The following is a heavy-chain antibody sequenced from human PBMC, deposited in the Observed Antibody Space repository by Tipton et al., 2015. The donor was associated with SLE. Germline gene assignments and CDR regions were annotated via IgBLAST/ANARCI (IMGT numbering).Heavy chain of an antibody. J-gene: IGHJ5*02. V-gene: IGHV4-59*11. CDR1: GGPISSHY. Sequence: TLSLTCTVSGGPISSHYWSWVRQPPGKGLEWIGFIYYSGTTYYNPSLESRVTISVDTSKNQFSLQLSSVTAADTAVYYCAREFQLLRFDPWGQGTLVTVSS. D-gene: IGHD2-2*01. CDR2: IYYSGTT. CDR3: AREFQLLRFDP.